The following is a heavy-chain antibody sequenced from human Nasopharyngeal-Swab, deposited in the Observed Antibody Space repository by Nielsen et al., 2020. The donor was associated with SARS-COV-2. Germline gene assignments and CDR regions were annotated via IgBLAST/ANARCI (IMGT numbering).Heavy chain of an antibody. CDR3: ARGRSTVSTYYYGMDV. CDR2: ISAYNGNT. J-gene: IGHJ6*02. D-gene: IGHD4-17*01. V-gene: IGHV1-18*01. Sequence: ASVKVSCKASGYTFTSYGISWVRQAPGQGLEWMGWISAYNGNTNYAQKLQGRVTMTTDTSTSTAYMELRSLRSDDTAVYYCARGRSTVSTYYYGMDVWGQGTTVTVSS. CDR1: GYTFTSYG.